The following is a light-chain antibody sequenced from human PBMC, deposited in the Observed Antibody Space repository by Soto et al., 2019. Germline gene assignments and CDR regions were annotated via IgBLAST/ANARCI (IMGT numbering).Light chain of an antibody. V-gene: IGKV3-20*01. CDR1: QSVGRNF. CDR3: QQYASSPLT. CDR2: GAS. J-gene: IGKJ4*01. Sequence: EIVLTQSPGTLSLSPGERATLSCRASQSVGRNFLAWYQQKPGQAPELLIYGASSRATGIPDRFSGSGSGTDFTLTFSRMEPEDFAVYYCQQYASSPLTFGGGTRLEIK.